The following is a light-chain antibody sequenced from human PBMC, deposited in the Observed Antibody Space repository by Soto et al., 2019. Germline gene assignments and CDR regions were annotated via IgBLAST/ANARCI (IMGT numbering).Light chain of an antibody. Sequence: QSALTQPPSASGSPGQSVTISCTGTSGDVGAYDYVSWYQQHPGKAPKLLIYEVTKRPLGVPDRFSGSKSGNAASLTVSGLQAEDEADYYCSSYGGSNYTYFFGTGTKGTV. CDR3: SSYGGSNYTYF. J-gene: IGLJ1*01. CDR2: EVT. V-gene: IGLV2-8*01. CDR1: SGDVGAYDY.